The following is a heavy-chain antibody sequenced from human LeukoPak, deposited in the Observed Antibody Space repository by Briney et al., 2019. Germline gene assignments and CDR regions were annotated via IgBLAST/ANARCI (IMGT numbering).Heavy chain of an antibody. CDR2: IIPIFGIA. J-gene: IGHJ4*02. Sequence: SVKVSCKASGGTFSSYAISWVRQAPGQGLEWMGRIIPIFGIANYAQKFQGRVTITADKSTSTAYMELSRLTSDDTAVYYCARANFLYCSSTSCLFDYWGQGTLVTVSS. D-gene: IGHD2-2*01. CDR3: ARANFLYCSSTSCLFDY. CDR1: GGTFSSYA. V-gene: IGHV1-69*04.